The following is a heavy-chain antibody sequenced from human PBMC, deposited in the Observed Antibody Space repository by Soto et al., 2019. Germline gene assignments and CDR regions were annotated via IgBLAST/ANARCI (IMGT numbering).Heavy chain of an antibody. V-gene: IGHV3-23*01. D-gene: IGHD6-13*01. CDR1: GFTFSSYA. J-gene: IGHJ4*02. CDR3: AKVPYSSWYFPSQVGPRKKSNNSDY. Sequence: PGGSLRLSCAASGFTFSSYAMSWVRQAPGKGLEWVSAISGSGGSTYYADSVKGRFTISRDNSKNTLYLQMNSLRAEDTAVYYCAKVPYSSWYFPSQVGPRKKSNNSDYWGQGTLVTVSS. CDR2: ISGSGGST.